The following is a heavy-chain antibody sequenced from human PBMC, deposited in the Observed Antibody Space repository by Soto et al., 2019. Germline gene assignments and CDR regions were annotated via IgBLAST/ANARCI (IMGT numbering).Heavy chain of an antibody. V-gene: IGHV3-53*01. Sequence: EVQLVESGGGLIQPGGSLRLSCAASGFIVRSKYMTWVRQAPGKGLEWVSVIYSSGNIYYPDSVKGRFTTSRDNSQNTFFLQMNSLRAEDTAVYYCARDSGMIRGNYGMDVWGQGTTVIVSS. CDR2: IYSSGNI. CDR1: GFIVRSKY. J-gene: IGHJ6*02. D-gene: IGHD3-10*01. CDR3: ARDSGMIRGNYGMDV.